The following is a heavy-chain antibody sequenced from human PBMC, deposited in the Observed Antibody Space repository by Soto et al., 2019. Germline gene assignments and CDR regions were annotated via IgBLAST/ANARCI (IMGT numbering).Heavy chain of an antibody. J-gene: IGHJ4*02. CDR3: ARAVAAPADFDY. CDR2: INAGNGNT. D-gene: IGHD6-25*01. CDR1: GYTFTGYA. V-gene: IGHV1-3*05. Sequence: QVQLVQSGAEEKKPGASVKVSCKASGYTFTGYAMHWVRQAPGQRLEWMGWINAGNGNTKYSQKFQDRVTITRDTSASTAYMELSSLRSEATAVYSCARAVAAPADFDYGGQGTLVTVSS.